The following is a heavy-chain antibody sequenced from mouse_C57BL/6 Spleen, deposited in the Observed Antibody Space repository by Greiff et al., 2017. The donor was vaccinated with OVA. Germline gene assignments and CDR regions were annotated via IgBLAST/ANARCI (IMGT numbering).Heavy chain of an antibody. CDR1: GFTFSDYG. J-gene: IGHJ3*01. Sequence: EVQVVESGGGLVKPGGSLKLSCAASGFTFSDYGMHWVRQAPEKGLEWVAYISSGSSTIYYADTVKGRFTISRDNAKNTLFLQMTSLRSEDTAMYYCARGEAYYSNFGRFAYWGQGTLVTVSA. CDR2: ISSGSSTI. CDR3: ARGEAYYSNFGRFAY. V-gene: IGHV5-17*01. D-gene: IGHD2-5*01.